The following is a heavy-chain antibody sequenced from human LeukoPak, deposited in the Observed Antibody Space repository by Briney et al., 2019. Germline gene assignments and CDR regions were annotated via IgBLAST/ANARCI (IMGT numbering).Heavy chain of an antibody. CDR3: ARDGIAAASYYYGMDV. CDR2: IYYSGST. CDR1: GGSMSSYY. D-gene: IGHD6-13*01. Sequence: SDTLSLTCTVSGGSMSSYYWSWIRQPPGKGLEWIGYIYYSGSTNYNPSLKSRVTISVDTSKNQFSLKLSSVTAADTAVYYCARDGIAAASYYYGMDVWGQGTTVTVSS. V-gene: IGHV4-59*01. J-gene: IGHJ6*02.